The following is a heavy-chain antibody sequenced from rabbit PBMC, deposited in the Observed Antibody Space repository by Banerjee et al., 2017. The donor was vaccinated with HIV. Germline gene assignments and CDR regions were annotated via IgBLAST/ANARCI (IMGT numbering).Heavy chain of an antibody. CDR2: IYTGDGST. V-gene: IGHV1S40*01. CDR1: GFSFSSSYC. CDR3: ARNVAAADL. D-gene: IGHD4-2*01. Sequence: QSLEESGGDLVKPGASLTLTCTASGFSFSSSYCICWVRQAPGKGLEWIGCIYTGDGSTYYASWAKGRFTISKTSSTTVTLQMTSLTAADTATYFCARNVAAADLWGQGTLVTVS. J-gene: IGHJ6*01.